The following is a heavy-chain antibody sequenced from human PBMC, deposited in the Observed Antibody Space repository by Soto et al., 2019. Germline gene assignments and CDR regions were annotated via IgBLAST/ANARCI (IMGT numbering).Heavy chain of an antibody. CDR1: GGSFSGYY. CDR2: INHSGST. CDR3: ARAVGATVLTRFDY. D-gene: IGHD1-26*01. Sequence: SETLSLTCAVYGGSFSGYYWSWIRQPPGKGLEWIGEINHSGSTNYNPSLKSRVTISVDTSKNQFSLKLSSVTAADTAVYYCARAVGATVLTRFDYWGQGTLVTVSS. J-gene: IGHJ4*02. V-gene: IGHV4-34*01.